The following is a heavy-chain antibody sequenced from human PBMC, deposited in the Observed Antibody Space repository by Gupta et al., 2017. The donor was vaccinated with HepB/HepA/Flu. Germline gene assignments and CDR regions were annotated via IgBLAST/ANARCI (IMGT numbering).Heavy chain of an antibody. CDR2: ISAYNGNT. V-gene: IGHV1-18*01. J-gene: IGHJ4*02. D-gene: IGHD6-13*01. CDR3: GRVFWDSSSWAEIEY. CDR1: GYTFTRYG. Sequence: QVQLVQSGAEVKKPGASVKVSCKASGYTFTRYGINWVRQAPGQGLEWMGWISAYNGNTKYAQKVQGRVTMTTDTSTSTAYMELRSLRSDDTAVYYCGRVFWDSSSWAEIEYWGQGTLVTVSS.